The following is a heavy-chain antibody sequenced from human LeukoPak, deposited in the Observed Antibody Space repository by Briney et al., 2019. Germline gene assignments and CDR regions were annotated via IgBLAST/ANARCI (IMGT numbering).Heavy chain of an antibody. J-gene: IGHJ4*02. CDR3: ARNVQGLTVTPDH. D-gene: IGHD4-17*01. CDR1: GGSISSSSYY. Sequence: PSETLSLTCTVPGGSISSSSYYWGWIRQPPGKGLEWIGTIYYSGSTYYNPSLKSRVTISVDTSKNQFSLKLSSVTAADTAVYYCARNVQGLTVTPDHWGQGTLVTVSS. V-gene: IGHV4-39*01. CDR2: IYYSGST.